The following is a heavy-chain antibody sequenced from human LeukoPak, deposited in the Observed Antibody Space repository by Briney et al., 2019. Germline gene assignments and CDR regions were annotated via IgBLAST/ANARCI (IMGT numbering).Heavy chain of an antibody. CDR1: GFTLGTYD. CDR2: ISSSSSYI. Sequence: PGGSLRLSCAASGFTLGTYDMYWVRQAPGKGLEWVSSISSSSSYIYYADSVRGRFTISRDNAKNSLYLQMNSLRAEDTAVYYCARDGYCSSTSCWTDYWGQGTLVTVSS. J-gene: IGHJ4*02. D-gene: IGHD2-2*03. CDR3: ARDGYCSSTSCWTDY. V-gene: IGHV3-21*01.